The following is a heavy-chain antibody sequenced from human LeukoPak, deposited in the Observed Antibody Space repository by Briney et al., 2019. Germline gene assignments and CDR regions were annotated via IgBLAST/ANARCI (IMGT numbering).Heavy chain of an antibody. CDR2: IYTSGST. CDR3: ARDPHFRWGL. J-gene: IGHJ4*02. V-gene: IGHV4-61*02. CDR1: GGSISSGSYY. Sequence: SQTLSLTCTVSGGSISSGSYYWSWIRQPAGKGLEWIGRIYTSGSTNYIPSLKSRVTISVDMSKNQFSLKLSSVTAADTAVYYCARDPHFRWGLWGQGTLVTVSS. D-gene: IGHD3-16*01.